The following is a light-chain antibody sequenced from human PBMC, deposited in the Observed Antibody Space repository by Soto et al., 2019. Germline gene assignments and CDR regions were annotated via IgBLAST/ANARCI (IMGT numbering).Light chain of an antibody. Sequence: AIQMTQSPSSLSASVGDRVTITCRASQAIRDDLAWYQQTSGKAPKLLIYAASNLQSGVPSRFSGSGSGTDFTLIISXLQPEDFATYYCLQDYDYPYTFGQGTK. V-gene: IGKV1-6*01. CDR3: LQDYDYPYT. J-gene: IGKJ2*01. CDR1: QAIRDD. CDR2: AAS.